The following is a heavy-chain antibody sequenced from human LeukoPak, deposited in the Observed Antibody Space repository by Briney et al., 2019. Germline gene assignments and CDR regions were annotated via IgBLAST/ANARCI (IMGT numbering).Heavy chain of an antibody. CDR3: ARDYPSGSYTEYFQH. Sequence: GGSLRLSCAASGFTFSSYSMNWVRQAPGQGLEWVSSISSSSSYIYYADSVKGRFTISRDNAKNSLYLQMNSLRAEDTAVYYCARDYPSGSYTEYFQHWGQGTLVTVSS. D-gene: IGHD1-26*01. CDR1: GFTFSSYS. V-gene: IGHV3-21*01. CDR2: ISSSSSYI. J-gene: IGHJ1*01.